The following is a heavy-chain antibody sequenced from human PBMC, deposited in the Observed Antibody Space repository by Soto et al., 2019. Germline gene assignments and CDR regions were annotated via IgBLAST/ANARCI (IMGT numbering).Heavy chain of an antibody. J-gene: IGHJ4*02. CDR3: ARDGAHIVVVTATPYFDY. Sequence: ASVKVSCKASGYTFTSYGISWVRQAPGQGLEWMGWISAYNGNTNYAQKLQGRVTMTTDTSTSTAYMELRSLRSDDTAVYYCARDGAHIVVVTATPYFDYWGQGTLVTVSS. CDR2: ISAYNGNT. CDR1: GYTFTSYG. V-gene: IGHV1-18*04. D-gene: IGHD2-21*02.